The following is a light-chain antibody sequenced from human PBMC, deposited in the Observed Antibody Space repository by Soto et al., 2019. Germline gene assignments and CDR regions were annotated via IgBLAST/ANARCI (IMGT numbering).Light chain of an antibody. CDR3: ATWDDSLRRPV. CDR2: YDD. Sequence: QSVLTQPPSMSEAPRQRVTISCSGSNSNIGYHAVNWYQQLPGKAPKLLIYYDDLLPSGVSDRFSGSKSGTSASLAISGLQPEDEADYYCATWDDSLRRPVFGGGTKLTVL. V-gene: IGLV1-36*01. J-gene: IGLJ2*01. CDR1: NSNIGYHA.